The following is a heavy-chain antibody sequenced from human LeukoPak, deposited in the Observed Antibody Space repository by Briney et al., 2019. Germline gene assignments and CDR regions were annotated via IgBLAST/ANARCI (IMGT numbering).Heavy chain of an antibody. J-gene: IGHJ4*02. CDR2: IYTSGST. CDR1: GGSISSGSYY. D-gene: IGHD2-15*01. CDR3: ARDVGGVVY. V-gene: IGHV4-61*02. Sequence: SETLSLTCTVSGGSISSGSYYWSWIRQPAGKGLEWIGRIYTSGSTNYNPSLKSRVTISVDTSKNQFSLKLSSVTAADTAVYYCARDVGGVVYWGQGTLVTVSS.